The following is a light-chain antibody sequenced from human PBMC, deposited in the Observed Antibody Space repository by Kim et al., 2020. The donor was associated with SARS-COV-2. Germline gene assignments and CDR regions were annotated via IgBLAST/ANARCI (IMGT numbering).Light chain of an antibody. CDR2: DVS. CDR3: SSYTSISTWV. V-gene: IGLV2-14*01. Sequence: QSALTQPASVSGSPGQSITISCTGTSSDVGGYNYVSWYQQHPGKAPKLMIYDVSKRPSGVSNRFSGSKSGNTASLTISGLQAEDEADSYCSSYTSISTWVFGGGTQLTVL. CDR1: SSDVGGYNY. J-gene: IGLJ3*02.